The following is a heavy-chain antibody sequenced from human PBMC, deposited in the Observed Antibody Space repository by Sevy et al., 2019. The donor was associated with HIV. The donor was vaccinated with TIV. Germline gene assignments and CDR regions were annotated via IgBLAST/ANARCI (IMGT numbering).Heavy chain of an antibody. CDR3: ASGRGYFDWLVAFDI. Sequence: GESLKISCAASGFTFSDYYMSWIRQAPGKGLEWVSYISSSGSTIYYADSVKGRFTISRDNAKNSLYLQMNSLRAEDTAVYYCASGRGYFDWLVAFDIWGQGTMVTVSS. CDR2: ISSSGSTI. D-gene: IGHD3-9*01. V-gene: IGHV3-11*01. J-gene: IGHJ3*02. CDR1: GFTFSDYY.